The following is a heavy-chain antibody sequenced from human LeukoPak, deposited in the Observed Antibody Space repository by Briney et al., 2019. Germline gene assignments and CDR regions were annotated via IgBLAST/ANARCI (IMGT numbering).Heavy chain of an antibody. V-gene: IGHV1-2*02. D-gene: IGHD3-10*02. CDR1: GYTFTGYY. CDR3: ARDLTMFVVVPGY. CDR2: INPNSGDT. Sequence: ASVKVSCKASGYTFTGYYLHWVRQAPGPGLEWMGWINPNSGDTNYAQKFQGRVTMTRDTSINTAYMELSRLRSDDTAVYHCARDLTMFVVVPGYWGQGTLVTVSS. J-gene: IGHJ4*02.